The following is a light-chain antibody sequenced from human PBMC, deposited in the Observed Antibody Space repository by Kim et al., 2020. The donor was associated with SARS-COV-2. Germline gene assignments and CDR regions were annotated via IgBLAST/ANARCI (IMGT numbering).Light chain of an antibody. CDR1: QTVRSY. J-gene: IGKJ3*01. Sequence: PGELAKHATTTSQTVRSYRAWYQEKPSKAPRLPRYDASNRATGIPARFRGSVSGRDFTLTITSLAPGGLAVYYCQKRSNWPTLTFGPGTKVDIK. CDR2: DAS. CDR3: QKRSNWPTLT. V-gene: IGKV3-11*02.